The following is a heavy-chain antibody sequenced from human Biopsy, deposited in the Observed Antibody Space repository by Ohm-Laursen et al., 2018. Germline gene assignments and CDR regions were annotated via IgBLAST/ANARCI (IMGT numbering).Heavy chain of an antibody. Sequence: SDTLSLTCTVSGGSISNNNYYWGWIRQPPGKGLEWIGSIFYRGSTNYNPSLKSRITMSLDRSKSQVSLRMNSVTAADTAVYYCARARIKTSGVLIPETYYFDSWGQGTLVTVSS. CDR2: IFYRGST. J-gene: IGHJ4*02. D-gene: IGHD3-3*01. CDR1: GGSISNNNYY. CDR3: ARARIKTSGVLIPETYYFDS. V-gene: IGHV4-39*07.